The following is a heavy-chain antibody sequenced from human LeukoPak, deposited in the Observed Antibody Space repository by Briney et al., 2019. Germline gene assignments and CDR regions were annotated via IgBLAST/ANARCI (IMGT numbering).Heavy chain of an antibody. D-gene: IGHD6-6*01. CDR1: GYTFTSYD. V-gene: IGHV1-8*01. CDR3: ARPSLAAPFDY. J-gene: IGHJ4*02. CDR2: MNPNSGNT. Sequence: ASVKVSCKASGYTFTSYDINWVRQATGQGLEWMGWMNPNSGNTGYAQKFQGRVTVTRNTSISTAYMELSSLRSEDTAVYYCARPSLAAPFDYWGQGTLVTVSS.